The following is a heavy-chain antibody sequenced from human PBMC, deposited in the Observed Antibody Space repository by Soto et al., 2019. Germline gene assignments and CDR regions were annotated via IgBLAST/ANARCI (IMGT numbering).Heavy chain of an antibody. D-gene: IGHD1-26*01. CDR3: ARVGRYYYYYGMDV. V-gene: IGHV4-30-4*01. CDR2: IYYSGST. J-gene: IGHJ6*02. Sequence: PSETLSLTCTVSGGSISSGDYYWSWLRQPPGKGLEWIGYIYYSGSTYYNPSLKSRVTISVDTSKNQFSLKLSSVTAADTAVYYCARVGRYYYYYGMDVWGQGTTVTVSS. CDR1: GGSISSGDYY.